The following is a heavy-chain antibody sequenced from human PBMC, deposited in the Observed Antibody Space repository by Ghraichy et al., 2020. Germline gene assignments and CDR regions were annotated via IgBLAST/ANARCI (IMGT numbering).Heavy chain of an antibody. V-gene: IGHV4-59*01. Sequence: SETLSLTCTVSGGSISSYYWSWIRQPPGKGLEWIGYIYYSGSTNYNPSLKSRVTISVDTSKNQFSLKLSSVTAADTAVYYCARAVEIGYCSSTSCYTGPFDPWGQGTLVTVSS. CDR3: ARAVEIGYCSSTSCYTGPFDP. CDR1: GGSISSYY. D-gene: IGHD2-2*02. CDR2: IYYSGST. J-gene: IGHJ5*02.